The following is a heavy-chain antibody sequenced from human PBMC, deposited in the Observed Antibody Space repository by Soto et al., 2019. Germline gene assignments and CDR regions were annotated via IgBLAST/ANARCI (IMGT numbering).Heavy chain of an antibody. CDR2: IYHSGST. J-gene: IGHJ3*02. CDR3: ARFYRYYYDSSGYNRFDAFDI. V-gene: IGHV4-30-2*01. Sequence: PSETLSLTCAVSGGSISSGGYSWSWIRQPPGKGLEWIGYIYHSGSTYYNPSLKSRVTISVDRSKNQFSLKLSSVTAADTAVYYCARFYRYYYDSSGYNRFDAFDIWGQGTMVPVSS. CDR1: GGSISSGGYS. D-gene: IGHD3-22*01.